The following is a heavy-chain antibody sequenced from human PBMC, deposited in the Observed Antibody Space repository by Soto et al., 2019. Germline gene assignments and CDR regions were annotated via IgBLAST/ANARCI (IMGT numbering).Heavy chain of an antibody. CDR1: GGSISPYY. V-gene: IGHV4-59*08. CDR3: ARSLAATGAYHYFGLDV. J-gene: IGHJ6*02. Sequence: SETLSLTCTVSGGSISPYYWTWIRQPPGKGLEWIGHIFYSGSTKYNPSLTGRVAILVDTSKNQFSLLLSSVTAADTAVYYCARSLAATGAYHYFGLDVWGRGTTVTVS. D-gene: IGHD6-13*01. CDR2: IFYSGST.